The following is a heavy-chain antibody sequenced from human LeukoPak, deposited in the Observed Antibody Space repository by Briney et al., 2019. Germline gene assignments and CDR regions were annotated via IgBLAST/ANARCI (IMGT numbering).Heavy chain of an antibody. J-gene: IGHJ3*02. V-gene: IGHV3-53*01. CDR2: IYSGGST. Sequence: PGGSLRLSCAASGFTVSSNYMSWVRQAPGKGLEWVSVIYSGGSTYYADSVKGRFTISRDNSKNTLYLQMNSLRAEDTAVYYCARDSSGYYYGAFDIWGQGTMVTVSS. CDR3: ARDSSGYYYGAFDI. CDR1: GFTVSSNY. D-gene: IGHD3-22*01.